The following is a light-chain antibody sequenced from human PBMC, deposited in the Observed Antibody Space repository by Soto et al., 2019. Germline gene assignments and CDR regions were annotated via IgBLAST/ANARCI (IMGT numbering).Light chain of an antibody. CDR3: CSYAGRYTWV. CDR1: SSDVGGYNY. Sequence: QSALTQPRSVSGSPGQSVTISCTGTSSDVGGYNYVSWYQQHPGKAPKLMIYDVSKRPSGVPDRFSGSKSGNTASLTISGLQDEDEADYYCCSYAGRYTWVFGGGTKLTV. CDR2: DVS. J-gene: IGLJ3*02. V-gene: IGLV2-11*01.